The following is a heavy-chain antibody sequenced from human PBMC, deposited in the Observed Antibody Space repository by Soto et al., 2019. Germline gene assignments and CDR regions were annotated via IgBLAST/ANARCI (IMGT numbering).Heavy chain of an antibody. CDR2: IYPGGSDT. Sequence: GASVKVSCKASGYTFTSYGISWVRQAPGQGLEGMGIIYPGGSDTRYSPSFQGQVTISADKSISTAYLQWSSLKASDTAMYYCARLTVTYCGGDCYTQDAFDIWGQGTMVTVSS. V-gene: IGHV5-51*01. D-gene: IGHD2-21*02. CDR3: ARLTVTYCGGDCYTQDAFDI. CDR1: GYTFTSYG. J-gene: IGHJ3*02.